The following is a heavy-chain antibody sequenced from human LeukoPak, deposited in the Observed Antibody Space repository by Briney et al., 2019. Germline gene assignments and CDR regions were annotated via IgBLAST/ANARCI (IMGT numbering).Heavy chain of an antibody. D-gene: IGHD2-15*01. CDR3: ARWGYCSGGSCYADAFDI. CDR1: GGSISSGGYY. J-gene: IGHJ3*02. Sequence: LSLTCTVSGGSISSGGYYWSWIRQAPGKGLEWVSYISSSGSTIYYADSVKGRFTISRDNAKNSLYLQMNSLRAEDTAVYYCARWGYCSGGSCYADAFDIWGQGTMVTVSS. V-gene: IGHV3-11*01. CDR2: ISSSGSTI.